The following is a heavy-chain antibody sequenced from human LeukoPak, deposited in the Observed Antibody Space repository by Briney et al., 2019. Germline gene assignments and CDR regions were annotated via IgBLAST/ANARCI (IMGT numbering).Heavy chain of an antibody. CDR3: ARGSKRWLQLEPFDY. V-gene: IGHV4-34*01. D-gene: IGHD5-24*01. Sequence: SETLSLTCAVYGGSFSGYYWSWLRQPPGKGLEWLGEINHSGSTNYNPSLKSRVTISVEQSKNQFSLKLRSVTAADTAVYYCARGSKRWLQLEPFDYWGQGTLVTVSS. CDR2: INHSGST. J-gene: IGHJ4*02. CDR1: GGSFSGYY.